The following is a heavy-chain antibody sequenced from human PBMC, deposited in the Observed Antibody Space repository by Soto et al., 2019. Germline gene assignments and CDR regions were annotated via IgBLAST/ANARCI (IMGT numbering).Heavy chain of an antibody. J-gene: IGHJ4*02. V-gene: IGHV3-53*01. Sequence: GGSLRLSCAASGFTVSSNYMSWVRQAPGKGLEWVSVIYSGGSTYYADSVKGRFTISRDNSKNTLYLQMNSLRAEDTAVYYCASASSGYYYYFEYWGQGTLVTVSS. D-gene: IGHD3-22*01. CDR2: IYSGGST. CDR3: ASASSGYYYYFEY. CDR1: GFTVSSNY.